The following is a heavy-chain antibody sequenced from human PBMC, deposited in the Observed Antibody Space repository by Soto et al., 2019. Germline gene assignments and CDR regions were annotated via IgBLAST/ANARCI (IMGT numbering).Heavy chain of an antibody. CDR1: GFSFSTYA. D-gene: IGHD2-2*01. V-gene: IGHV3-23*01. J-gene: IGHJ3*02. Sequence: GGSLRLSCAASGFSFSTYALTWVRQAPGKGLEWVSGISASGATTYYADSVKGRFTISRDNSKNTVFLQMTSLRAEDTALYYCAKWTDTVVEAALAGGAFDIWGQGTMVTVSS. CDR3: AKWTDTVVEAALAGGAFDI. CDR2: ISASGATT.